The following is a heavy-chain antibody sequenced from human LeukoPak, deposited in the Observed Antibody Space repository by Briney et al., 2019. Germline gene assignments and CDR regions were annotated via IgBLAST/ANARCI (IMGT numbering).Heavy chain of an antibody. CDR2: ISYDGSNK. J-gene: IGHJ6*02. Sequence: PGGSLRLSCAASGFTFSSYGMHWVHQAPGKGLEWVAVISYDGSNKYYADSVKGRFTISRDNSKNTLYLQMNSLRAEDTAVYYCAKELSSRWYYYYYGMDVWGQGTTVTVSS. CDR1: GFTFSSYG. V-gene: IGHV3-30*18. D-gene: IGHD6-13*01. CDR3: AKELSSRWYYYYYGMDV.